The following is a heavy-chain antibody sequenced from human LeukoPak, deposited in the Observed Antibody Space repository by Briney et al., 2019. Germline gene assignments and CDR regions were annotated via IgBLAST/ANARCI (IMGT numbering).Heavy chain of an antibody. J-gene: IGHJ4*02. V-gene: IGHV4-4*02. D-gene: IGHD2/OR15-2a*01. CDR3: VGNGYYALDH. CDR1: GGSISSSNW. Sequence: PSGTLSLTCAVSGGSISSSNWWSWVRQSPARGLEWIGEIYHSGGTNYNPSLESRVTILVDKSKNHLSLELTSVTAADTAVYFCVGNGYYALDHWGQGTLVTVAS. CDR2: IYHSGGT.